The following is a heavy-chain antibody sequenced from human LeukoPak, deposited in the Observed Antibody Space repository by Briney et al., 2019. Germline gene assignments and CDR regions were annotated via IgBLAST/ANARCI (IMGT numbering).Heavy chain of an antibody. D-gene: IGHD6-13*01. CDR1: GGSISSSSYY. CDR2: INHSGST. J-gene: IGHJ6*03. Sequence: PSETLSLTCTVSGGSISSSSYYWSWIRQPPGKGLEWIGEINHSGSTNYNPSLKSRVTISVDTSKNQFSLKLSSVTAADTAVYYCARHGVIAAAGFYYYYYMDVWGKGTTVTISS. CDR3: ARHGVIAAAGFYYYYYMDV. V-gene: IGHV4-39*01.